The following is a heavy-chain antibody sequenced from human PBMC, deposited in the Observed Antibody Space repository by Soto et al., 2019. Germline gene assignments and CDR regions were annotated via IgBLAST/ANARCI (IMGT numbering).Heavy chain of an antibody. CDR3: AKDKDCSGGTCYYDY. Sequence: GGSLRLSCAASGFTFSSYGMHWVRQAPGKGLEWVAVIWYDGSNKYYADSVKGRFTISRDNSKNTMYLQMNSLRAEDTAVYYCAKDKDCSGGTCYYDYWGQGTLVTVSS. D-gene: IGHD2-15*01. CDR2: IWYDGSNK. CDR1: GFTFSSYG. V-gene: IGHV3-33*06. J-gene: IGHJ4*02.